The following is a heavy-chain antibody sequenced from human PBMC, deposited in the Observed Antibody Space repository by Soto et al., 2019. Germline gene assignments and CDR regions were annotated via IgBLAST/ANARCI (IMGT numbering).Heavy chain of an antibody. V-gene: IGHV1-18*04. J-gene: IGHJ3*02. Sequence: ASVKVSCKASGYTFTSYGISWVRQAPGQGLEWMGWISAYNGNTNYAQKLQGRVTMTTDTSTSTAYMELRSLRSDDTAVYYCARDRKGDFGSGYYEGAFDIWVQGTMVTVSS. D-gene: IGHD3-3*01. CDR1: GYTFTSYG. CDR3: ARDRKGDFGSGYYEGAFDI. CDR2: ISAYNGNT.